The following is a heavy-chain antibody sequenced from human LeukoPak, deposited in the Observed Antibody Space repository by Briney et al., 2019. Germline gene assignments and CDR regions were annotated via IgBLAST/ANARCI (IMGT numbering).Heavy chain of an antibody. CDR3: ARHGPIVGATNFDY. J-gene: IGHJ4*02. V-gene: IGHV4-34*01. CDR1: GGSFNNYY. Sequence: SETLSLTCAIYGGSFNNYYWNWIRQPSGKGLECIEEINHSGSTNYNPSLKSRVTISVDKSKNQFSLKLSSVTAADTAVYYCARHGPIVGATNFDYWGQGTLVTVSS. D-gene: IGHD1-26*01. CDR2: INHSGST.